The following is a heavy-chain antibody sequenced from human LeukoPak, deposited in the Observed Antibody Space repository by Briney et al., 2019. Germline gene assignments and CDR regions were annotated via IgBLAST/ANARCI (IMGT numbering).Heavy chain of an antibody. J-gene: IGHJ5*02. Sequence: ASVKVSCKASGGTFSSYAISWVRQAPGQGLEWMGKIIPILGIANYAQKFQGRVTITADKSTSTAYMELSSLRSEDTAVYYCARATNWFDPWGQGTLVTVSS. CDR1: GGTFSSYA. CDR3: ARATNWFDP. D-gene: IGHD1-26*01. CDR2: IIPILGIA. V-gene: IGHV1-69*04.